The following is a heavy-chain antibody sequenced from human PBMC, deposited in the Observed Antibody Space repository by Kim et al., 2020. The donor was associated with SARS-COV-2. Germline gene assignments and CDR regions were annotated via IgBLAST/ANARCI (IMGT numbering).Heavy chain of an antibody. CDR3: AQERSFDAFDI. Sequence: ANYAQKFQGRVTITADESTSTAYMELSSLRSEDTAVYYCAQERSFDAFDIWGQGTMVTVSS. D-gene: IGHD1-1*01. J-gene: IGHJ3*02. V-gene: IGHV1-69*01. CDR2: A.